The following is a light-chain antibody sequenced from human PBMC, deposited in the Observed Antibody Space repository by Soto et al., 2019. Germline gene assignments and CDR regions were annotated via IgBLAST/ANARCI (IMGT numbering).Light chain of an antibody. CDR3: QQYGISPIT. Sequence: DSVLTQSPGTLSLSPGERATLSRRASQSASSSYLAWYQQKPGQAPRLLIYGASSRATGIPDRFSGSGSGTDFTLTISRLEPEDFAVYYCQQYGISPITFGQGTRLEIK. J-gene: IGKJ5*01. CDR1: QSASSSY. CDR2: GAS. V-gene: IGKV3-20*01.